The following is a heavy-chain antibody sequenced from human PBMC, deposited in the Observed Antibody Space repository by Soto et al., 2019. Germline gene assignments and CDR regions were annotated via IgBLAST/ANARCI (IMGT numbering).Heavy chain of an antibody. D-gene: IGHD6-13*01. V-gene: IGHV4-31*03. Sequence: QVLLQESGPGLVKPSQTLSLTCTVSGDSNTGAAYYWSWIRQHPGKGLEWIGHIHYSGTTYYNPSLTCRASFSVDTSKKQCSLRLTSVTAADTAVYYCARDFLQHQQLPGYYSSGLYIWGQGTTVTVSS. CDR3: ARDFLQHQQLPGYYSSGLYI. J-gene: IGHJ6*02. CDR1: GDSNTGAAYY. CDR2: IHYSGTT.